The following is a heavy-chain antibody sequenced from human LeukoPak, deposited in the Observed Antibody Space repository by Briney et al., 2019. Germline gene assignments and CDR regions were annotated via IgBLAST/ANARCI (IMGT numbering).Heavy chain of an antibody. D-gene: IGHD3-9*01. Sequence: PGGSLRLSCAASGFTVSSNYMSWVRQAPGKGLEWVSVIYSDGRTYYADSVKGRFTISRDNSKNTLYLETSSLRAEDTAVYYCAKDSAYYWFDYWGQGTLVTVSS. J-gene: IGHJ4*02. CDR2: IYSDGRT. CDR3: AKDSAYYWFDY. CDR1: GFTVSSNY. V-gene: IGHV3-53*01.